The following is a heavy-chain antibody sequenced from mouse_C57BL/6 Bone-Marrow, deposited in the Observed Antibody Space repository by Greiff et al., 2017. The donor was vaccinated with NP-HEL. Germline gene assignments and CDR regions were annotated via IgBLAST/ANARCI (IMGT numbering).Heavy chain of an antibody. CDR3: ARDGYYLHWYFDG. CDR1: GYTFTSYW. J-gene: IGHJ1*03. V-gene: IGHV1-50*01. D-gene: IGHD2-3*01. Sequence: VQLQQPGAELVKPGASVKLSCKASGYTFTSYWMQWVKQRPGQGLEWIGEIDPSDSYTNYNQKFKGKATLTVDTSSSTAYMQLSSLTSEDSAVYYCARDGYYLHWYFDGWGTGTTVTVSS. CDR2: IDPSDSYT.